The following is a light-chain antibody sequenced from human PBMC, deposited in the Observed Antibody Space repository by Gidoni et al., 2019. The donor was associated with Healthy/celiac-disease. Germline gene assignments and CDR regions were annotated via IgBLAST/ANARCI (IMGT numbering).Light chain of an antibody. CDR3: QQRSNWPLT. Sequence: EIVSTQSPASLSLSPGERATLPCRASQSVSSYLAWYQQKPGQAPRLLIYDASNRVTGIPARFSGSGSGTDFTLTISSLEPEDFAVYYCQQRSNWPLTFGGGTKVEIK. J-gene: IGKJ4*01. CDR1: QSVSSY. CDR2: DAS. V-gene: IGKV3-11*01.